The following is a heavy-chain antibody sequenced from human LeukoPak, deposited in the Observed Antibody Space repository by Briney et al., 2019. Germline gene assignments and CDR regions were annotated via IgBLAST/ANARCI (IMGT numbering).Heavy chain of an antibody. CDR1: GYTFTGYY. CDR3: ARAPAQEMATIVY. V-gene: IGHV1-69*13. CDR2: IIPIFGTA. D-gene: IGHD5-24*01. Sequence: SVKVSCKASGYTFTGYYMHWVRQAPGQGLEWMGGIIPIFGTANYAQKFQGRVTITADESTSTAYMELSSLRSEDTAVYYCARAPAQEMATIVYWGQGTLVTVSS. J-gene: IGHJ4*02.